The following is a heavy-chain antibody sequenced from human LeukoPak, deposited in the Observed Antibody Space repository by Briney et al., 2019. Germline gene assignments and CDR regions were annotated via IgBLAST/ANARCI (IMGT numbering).Heavy chain of an antibody. Sequence: GGSLRLSCAASGFTFSSYAMSWVRQAPGKGLKWVSAISGSGGSTYYADSVKGRFTISRDNSKNTLYLQMNSLRAEDTAVYYCAKASAGYSSSWYRLGYYFDYWGQGTLVTVSS. CDR1: GFTFSSYA. V-gene: IGHV3-23*01. D-gene: IGHD6-13*01. CDR3: AKASAGYSSSWYRLGYYFDY. CDR2: ISGSGGST. J-gene: IGHJ4*02.